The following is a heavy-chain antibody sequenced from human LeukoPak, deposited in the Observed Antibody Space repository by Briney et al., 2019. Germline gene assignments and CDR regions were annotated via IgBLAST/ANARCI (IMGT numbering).Heavy chain of an antibody. Sequence: GASVTVSCKVSGYTLTELSMHWVRQAPGKGLEWMGGFYPEDGETIYAQKFQGRVTMTEDTSTDTAYMELSSLRSEDTAVYYCATDALGHYYDSSGYYPTWDYWGQGTLVTVSS. D-gene: IGHD3-22*01. J-gene: IGHJ4*02. CDR1: GYTLTELS. CDR3: ATDALGHYYDSSGYYPTWDY. V-gene: IGHV1-24*01. CDR2: FYPEDGET.